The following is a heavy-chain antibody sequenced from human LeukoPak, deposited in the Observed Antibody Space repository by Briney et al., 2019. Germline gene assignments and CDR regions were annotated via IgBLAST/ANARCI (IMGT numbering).Heavy chain of an antibody. CDR3: ARDWDCSGGSCYSDYGMDV. CDR1: GFTFSSYG. Sequence: KPGRSLRLSCAASGFTFSSYGMHWVRQAPGKGLEWVAVIWYDGSNKYYADSVKGRFTISRDNSKNTLYLQMNSLRAEDTAVYYCARDWDCSGGSCYSDYGMDVWGQGTTVTVCS. CDR2: IWYDGSNK. V-gene: IGHV3-33*01. J-gene: IGHJ6*02. D-gene: IGHD2-15*01.